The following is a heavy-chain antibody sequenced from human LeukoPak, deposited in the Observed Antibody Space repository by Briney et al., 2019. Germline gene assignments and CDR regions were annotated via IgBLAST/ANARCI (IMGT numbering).Heavy chain of an antibody. D-gene: IGHD6-19*01. CDR3: AKEYSSGWFD. CDR2: ISGSGDST. Sequence: TGGSLRLSCAASGFTFSYYAMNWVHQAPGKGLEWVSGISGSGDSTYYADSVRGRFTISRDNSKNTLSLQMNSLRAEDTAIYYCAKEYSSGWFDWGQGTLVTVSS. V-gene: IGHV3-23*01. J-gene: IGHJ4*02. CDR1: GFTFSYYA.